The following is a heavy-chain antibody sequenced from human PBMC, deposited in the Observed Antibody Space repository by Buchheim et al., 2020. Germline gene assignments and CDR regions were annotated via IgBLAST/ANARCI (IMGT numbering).Heavy chain of an antibody. V-gene: IGHV4-31*03. CDR2: IYYSGST. Sequence: QVQLQESGPGLVKPSQPLSLTCTVSGGSINNGGYYWNWIRQHPGKGLEWIGYIYYSGSTYYNPSLKSRVTISVDTSKNQFSLKLSSVTAADTAVYYCARRLRSRWFDFWGQGTL. D-gene: IGHD4-17*01. CDR3: ARRLRSRWFDF. J-gene: IGHJ4*02. CDR1: GGSINNGGYY.